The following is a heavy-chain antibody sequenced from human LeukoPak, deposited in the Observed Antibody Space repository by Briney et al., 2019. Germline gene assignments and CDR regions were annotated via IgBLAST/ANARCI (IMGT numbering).Heavy chain of an antibody. D-gene: IGHD1-26*01. V-gene: IGHV4-38-2*02. Sequence: PSETLSLTCTVSGYSTSSGYYWGWIRQPPGKGLEWIGSIYHSGSAYYNPSLKSRVTISVDTSKNQFSLKLSSVTAADTAMYYCARAIEVGAMTPLDYWGQGTLVTVSS. J-gene: IGHJ4*02. CDR2: IYHSGSA. CDR3: ARAIEVGAMTPLDY. CDR1: GYSTSSGYY.